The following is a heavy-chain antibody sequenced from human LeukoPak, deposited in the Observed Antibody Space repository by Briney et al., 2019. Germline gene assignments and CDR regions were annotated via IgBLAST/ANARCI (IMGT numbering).Heavy chain of an antibody. J-gene: IGHJ4*02. CDR2: ISYDGSNK. V-gene: IGHV3-30*04. D-gene: IGHD2-2*01. CDR3: ASNVVPAARVDY. CDR1: GFTFSSYA. Sequence: GGSLRLSCAASGFTFSSYAMHWVRQAPGKGLEWVAVISYDGSNKYYADSVKGRFTISRDNSKNTLYLQMNSLRAEDTAVYYCASNVVPAARVDYWGKGTLVTVS.